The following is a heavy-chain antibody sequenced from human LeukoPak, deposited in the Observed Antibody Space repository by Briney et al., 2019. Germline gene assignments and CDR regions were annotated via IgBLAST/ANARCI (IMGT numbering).Heavy chain of an antibody. Sequence: PGGSLRLSCAASGFTFSTYWMSWVRQAPGKGLEWVANIKQDGSEKYYVDSVKGRFTISRDNADNSLYLQMNSLRAEDTAVFYCAREAYGLFDYLGPGTLVTVSS. CDR2: IKQDGSEK. D-gene: IGHD4-17*01. CDR3: AREAYGLFDY. J-gene: IGHJ4*02. CDR1: GFTFSTYW. V-gene: IGHV3-7*01.